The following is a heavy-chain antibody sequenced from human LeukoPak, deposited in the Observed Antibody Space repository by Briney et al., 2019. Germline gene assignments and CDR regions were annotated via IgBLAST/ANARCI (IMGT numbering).Heavy chain of an antibody. CDR3: ARDSANTATEDY. CDR1: GFTFSSYS. CDR2: ISSSSSYI. J-gene: IGHJ4*02. V-gene: IGHV3-21*01. Sequence: GGSLRLSCAASGFTFSSYSMTWVRQAPGKGLEWVSSISSSSSYIYYADSVKGRFTISRDNAKNSLYLQMNSLRAEDTAVYYCARDSANTATEDYWGQGTLVTVSS. D-gene: IGHD5-18*01.